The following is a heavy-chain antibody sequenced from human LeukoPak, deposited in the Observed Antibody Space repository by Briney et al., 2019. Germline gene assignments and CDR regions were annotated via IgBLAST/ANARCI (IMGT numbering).Heavy chain of an antibody. J-gene: IGHJ6*03. CDR1: GYTFTDSY. V-gene: IGHV1-2*06. D-gene: IGHD2-8*01. Sequence: GASVKVSCKTSGYTFTDSYIHWVRQAPGQGREWMGRINPNSGDPNYPQKFQGRVTMTRDTSISTAYMEMSSLTSDDTAVYYCARTARHCNNGVCFTDYYIDLWGKGTTVIVSS. CDR2: INPNSGDP. CDR3: ARTARHCNNGVCFTDYYIDL.